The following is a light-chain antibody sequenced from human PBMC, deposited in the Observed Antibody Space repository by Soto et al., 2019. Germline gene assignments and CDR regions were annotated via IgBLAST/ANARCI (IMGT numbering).Light chain of an antibody. CDR3: QQYGSSFSFT. J-gene: IGKJ3*01. Sequence: EIVLTQSPGTLSLSPGERATLSCRASQSVSSSYSGWYQQKPGQAPTLLIYGASSTATGIPDRSSGSGSGTDIALTISRLDLEDFAVYYCQQYGSSFSFTFGPGTKVDIK. CDR2: GAS. CDR1: QSVSSSY. V-gene: IGKV3-20*01.